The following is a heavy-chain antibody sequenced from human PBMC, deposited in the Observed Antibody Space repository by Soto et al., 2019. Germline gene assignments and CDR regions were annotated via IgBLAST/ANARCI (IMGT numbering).Heavy chain of an antibody. CDR1: GLTFSRYA. J-gene: IGHJ4*02. D-gene: IGHD3-9*01. CDR3: AKAVGEYLYFFNN. CDR2: IDTSGHNT. Sequence: EVQVLESGGGLIQPGGSLRLSCAFSGLTFSRYAASWVRQAPGKGLEWVSGIDTSGHNTYYADSVKGRFTIARDNSNKTLFLQMNNLRAEDTAVYYCAKAVGEYLYFFNNWGQGILGTVSS. V-gene: IGHV3-23*01.